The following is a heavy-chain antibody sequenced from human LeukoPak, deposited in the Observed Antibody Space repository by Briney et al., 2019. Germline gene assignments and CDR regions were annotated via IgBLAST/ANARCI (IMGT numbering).Heavy chain of an antibody. D-gene: IGHD1-26*01. V-gene: IGHV4-61*02. Sequence: SQTLSLTCTVSGGSISSGSYYWSWIRQPAGKGLEWIGRVYTSGSTNYNPSLKSRVTISVDTSKNQFSLKLSSVTAADTAVYYCARDGWWELPPYYYGMDVWGQGTTVTVSS. CDR1: GGSISSGSYY. CDR3: ARDGWWELPPYYYGMDV. J-gene: IGHJ6*02. CDR2: VYTSGST.